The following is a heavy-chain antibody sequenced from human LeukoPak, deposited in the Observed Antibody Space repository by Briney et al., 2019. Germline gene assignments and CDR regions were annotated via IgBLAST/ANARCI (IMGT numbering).Heavy chain of an antibody. V-gene: IGHV5-51*01. CDR1: GYRFTSYW. CDR2: IYPGDSDT. D-gene: IGHD1-1*01. CDR3: ARLAALEYRSRYHFDY. Sequence: GGSLEISCKGSGYRFTSYWIGWVRQMPGKGLEWMGIIYPGDSDTRYSPSFQGQVTISADKSISTAYLQWSSLKASDTAMYYCARLAALEYRSRYHFDYWGQGTLVTVSS. J-gene: IGHJ4*02.